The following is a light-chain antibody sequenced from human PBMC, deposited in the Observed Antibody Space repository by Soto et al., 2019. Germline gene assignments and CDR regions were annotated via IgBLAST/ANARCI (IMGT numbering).Light chain of an antibody. Sequence: DIQMTQSPSSLSASVGDRVTITCQASQDISNYLNWYQQKPGKAPKLLIYDASNLETGVPSRFSGSESGTDFTFTISSLQPEDIATYYCQQYDNLPPFTFGPGTKVDIK. CDR1: QDISNY. J-gene: IGKJ3*01. CDR3: QQYDNLPPFT. V-gene: IGKV1-33*01. CDR2: DAS.